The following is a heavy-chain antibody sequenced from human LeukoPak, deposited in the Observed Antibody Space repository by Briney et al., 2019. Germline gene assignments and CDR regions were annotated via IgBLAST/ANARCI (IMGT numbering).Heavy chain of an antibody. J-gene: IGHJ3*02. V-gene: IGHV3-7*01. CDR1: RFTFSNYW. CDR3: ARDPTTSQGSDAFDI. D-gene: IGHD1-1*01. CDR2: IKPDGNGQ. Sequence: GGSLRLSCAASRFTFSNYWMGWVRQAPGKGLEWVANIKPDGNGQYYLDSVKGRFTISRDNAKNSLSLQMSSLRAEDTAVYYCARDPTTSQGSDAFDIWGQGTRVTVSS.